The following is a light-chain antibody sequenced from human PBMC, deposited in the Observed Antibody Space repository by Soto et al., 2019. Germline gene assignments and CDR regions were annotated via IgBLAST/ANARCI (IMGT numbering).Light chain of an antibody. J-gene: IGLJ1*01. V-gene: IGLV2-14*01. Sequence: QSALTQPASVSGSPGQSITISCTGTSSDVGGYNYVSWYQQHPGKAPKLMIYEVSNRPSGVSNRFSGSKSGNTASLTIPGLQAEDEADYYCSSYTSSSTPVFGTGTKVTV. CDR1: SSDVGGYNY. CDR2: EVS. CDR3: SSYTSSSTPV.